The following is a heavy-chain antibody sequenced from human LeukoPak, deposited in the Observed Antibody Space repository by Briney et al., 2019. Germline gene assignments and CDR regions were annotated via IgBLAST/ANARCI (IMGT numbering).Heavy chain of an antibody. V-gene: IGHV3-23*01. CDR3: AKGARITIFGVVIIPAYFDY. CDR2: ISGSGGST. D-gene: IGHD3-3*01. CDR1: GFSFSSYA. Sequence: GGSLRLSCAASGFSFSSYAMSWVRQAPGKGLEWLSAISGSGGSTYYADSVKGRFTISRDNSKNTLYLQMNSLRAEDTAVYYCAKGARITIFGVVIIPAYFDYWGQGTLVTVSS. J-gene: IGHJ4*02.